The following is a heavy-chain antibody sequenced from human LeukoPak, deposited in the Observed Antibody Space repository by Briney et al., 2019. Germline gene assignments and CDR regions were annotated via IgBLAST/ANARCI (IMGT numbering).Heavy chain of an antibody. CDR1: AVSLSAYY. V-gene: IGHV4-59*01. J-gene: IGHJ4*02. CDR3: AGTRGKSSGTAMVDY. D-gene: IGHD5-18*01. Sequence: SETLSLTCTVFAVSLSAYYWSWIRQPPGKGLEWLGYVFYSGNTNYNPSLRGRVTMSVDTSKNQFSLKLSSVTAADTAVYYCAGTRGKSSGTAMVDYWGQGTLVTVSS. CDR2: VFYSGNT.